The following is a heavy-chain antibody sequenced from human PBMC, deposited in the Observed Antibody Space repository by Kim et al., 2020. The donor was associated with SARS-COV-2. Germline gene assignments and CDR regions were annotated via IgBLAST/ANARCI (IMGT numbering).Heavy chain of an antibody. CDR3: AREMLHNWFDP. CDR2: ST. Sequence: STNSNPSLQSRVTMSVDTSKNQFSLKLSSVTAADTAVYYCAREMLHNWFDPWGQGTLVTVSS. V-gene: IGHV4-4*07. D-gene: IGHD2-15*01. J-gene: IGHJ5*02.